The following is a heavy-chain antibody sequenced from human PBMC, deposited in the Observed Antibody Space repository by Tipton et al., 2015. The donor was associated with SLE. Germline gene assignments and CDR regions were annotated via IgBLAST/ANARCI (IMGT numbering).Heavy chain of an antibody. V-gene: IGHV4-59*11. CDR3: ARSTGLYYYGSGSAPYYFDS. Sequence: GLVKPSETLSLTCTVSGGSISSHYCSWIRQPPGKGLEWIGYIYYSGSTNYNPSLKSRVTISVDTSKNQFSLKLSSVTAADTAVYYCARSTGLYYYGSGSAPYYFDSWCEGTLVTVSS. D-gene: IGHD3-10*01. J-gene: IGHJ4*02. CDR2: IYYSGST. CDR1: GGSISSHY.